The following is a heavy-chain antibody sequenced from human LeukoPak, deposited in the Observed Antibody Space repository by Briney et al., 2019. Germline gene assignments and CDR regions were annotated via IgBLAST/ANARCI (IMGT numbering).Heavy chain of an antibody. CDR3: ARDFYHDGSGGFDY. CDR1: GYTFTSYY. Sequence: ASVKVSCKASGYTFTSYYMHWVRQAPGQGLEWMGWINPKTGGTNYAQKSQDWVTMTRDTSTNTVYMEVTRLRSDDMAVYYCARDFYHDGSGGFDYWGQGSLVTVSS. V-gene: IGHV1-2*04. D-gene: IGHD3-22*01. CDR2: INPKTGGT. J-gene: IGHJ4*02.